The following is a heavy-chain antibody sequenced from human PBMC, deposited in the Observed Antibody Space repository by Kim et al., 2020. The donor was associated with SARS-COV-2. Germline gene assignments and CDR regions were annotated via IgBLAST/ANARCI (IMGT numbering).Heavy chain of an antibody. CDR1: GYTFTSYA. Sequence: ASVKVSCKASGYTFTSYAMNWVRQAPGQGLEWMGWINTNTGNPTYAQGFTGRFVFSLDTSVSTAYLQISSLKAEDIAVYYCARLYYYDSSGQGDYYYYMDVWGKGTAVTVSS. D-gene: IGHD3-22*01. V-gene: IGHV7-4-1*02. CDR3: ARLYYYDSSGQGDYYYYMDV. CDR2: INTNTGNP. J-gene: IGHJ6*03.